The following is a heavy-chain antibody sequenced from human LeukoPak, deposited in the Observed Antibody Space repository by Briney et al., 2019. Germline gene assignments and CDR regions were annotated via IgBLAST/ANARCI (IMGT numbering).Heavy chain of an antibody. CDR2: ISAYNGNT. D-gene: IGHD4-17*01. CDR1: GYTFTSYG. CDR3: ARAHGDYVSFDY. Sequence: ASVKVSGTASGYTFTSYGISWERQAPGQGLEWMGWISAYNGNTNYAQKLQGRVTMTTDTSTSTAYMELRSLRSDDTAVYYCARAHGDYVSFDYWGQGTLVTVSS. V-gene: IGHV1-18*01. J-gene: IGHJ4*02.